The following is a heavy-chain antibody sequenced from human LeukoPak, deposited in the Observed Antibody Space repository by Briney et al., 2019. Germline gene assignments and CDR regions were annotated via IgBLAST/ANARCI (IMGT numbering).Heavy chain of an antibody. CDR1: RFTFSSYG. D-gene: IGHD2-8*01. CDR2: IQYDGSNE. V-gene: IGHV3-30*02. J-gene: IGHJ6*03. CDR3: AKDRCSNGVGCYYYYMDV. Sequence: PGGSLRLSRAASRFTFSSYGMHWVRQAPGKGLEWVAYIQYDGSNEQYAVSVKGRFSISRDSSKNILYLQMNSLRAEDTAVYYCAKDRCSNGVGCYYYYMDVWGKGTTVTVSS.